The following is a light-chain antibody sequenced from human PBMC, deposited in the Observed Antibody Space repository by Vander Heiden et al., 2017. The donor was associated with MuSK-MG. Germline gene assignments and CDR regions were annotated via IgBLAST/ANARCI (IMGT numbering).Light chain of an antibody. CDR2: DAS. J-gene: IGKJ1*01. CDR1: QSVSRH. Sequence: EIVMTQSPAILSVSPGERATLSCRASQSVSRHLAWYQQKPGQAPRLLIYDASSRATGIPARFSGSGYGTEFTLSISSRQSEDFAVYFCQQYNNWPPWTFGQGTRVEI. V-gene: IGKV3-15*01. CDR3: QQYNNWPPWT.